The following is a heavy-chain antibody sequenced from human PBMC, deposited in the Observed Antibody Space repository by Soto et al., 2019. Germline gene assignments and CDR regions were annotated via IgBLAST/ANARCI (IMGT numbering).Heavy chain of an antibody. Sequence: QVQLVESGGGVVQPGRSLRLSCAASGFTFSSYGMHWVRQAPGKGLEWVAVIWYDGSNKYYADSVKGRFTISRDNSKNTLYLQMNSLRAEDTAVYYFARAGYGDYYFDYWGQGTLVTVSS. V-gene: IGHV3-33*01. CDR1: GFTFSSYG. J-gene: IGHJ4*02. D-gene: IGHD4-17*01. CDR3: ARAGYGDYYFDY. CDR2: IWYDGSNK.